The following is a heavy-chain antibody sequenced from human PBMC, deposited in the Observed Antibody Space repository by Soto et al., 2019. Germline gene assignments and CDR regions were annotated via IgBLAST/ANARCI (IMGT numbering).Heavy chain of an antibody. J-gene: IGHJ6*02. D-gene: IGHD6-19*01. CDR3: ARQLLAVAGTDHYYGMDV. CDR1: AFTFSSYG. Sequence: GSLRLSCAASAFTFSSYGMHWVRQAPGKGLEWVAVIWYDGSEKYYGDSVKGRITISRDNSKNTLYLQMNSPRAEDTAVYYCARQLLAVAGTDHYYGMDVWGQGTTVTVSS. V-gene: IGHV3-33*01. CDR2: IWYDGSEK.